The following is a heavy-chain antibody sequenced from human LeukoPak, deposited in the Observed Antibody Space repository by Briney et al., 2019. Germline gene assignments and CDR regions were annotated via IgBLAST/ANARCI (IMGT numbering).Heavy chain of an antibody. CDR3: ARGNPGRLVQWLVRTNWYFDL. CDR2: INHSGST. V-gene: IGHV4-34*01. D-gene: IGHD6-19*01. J-gene: IGHJ2*01. Sequence: PSETLSLTCAVYGGSFSGYYWSWIRQPPGKGLEWIGEINHSGSTNYNPSLKSRVTTSVDTSKNQFSLKLSSVTAADTAVYYCARGNPGRLVQWLVRTNWYFDLWGRGTLVTVSS. CDR1: GGSFSGYY.